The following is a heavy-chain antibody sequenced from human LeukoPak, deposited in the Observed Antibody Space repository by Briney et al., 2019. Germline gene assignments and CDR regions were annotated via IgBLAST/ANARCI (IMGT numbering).Heavy chain of an antibody. CDR1: GYTFTSYY. CDR2: INPSGGST. V-gene: IGHV1-46*01. J-gene: IGHJ6*03. CDR3: ARDLLLIAAAGPRYYYYYMDV. Sequence: ASVKVSCKASGYTFTSYYMHWVRQAPGQGLEWMGIINPSGGSTSYVQKFQGRVTMTRDMSTSTVYMELSSLRSEDTAVYYCARDLLLIAAAGPRYYYYYMDVWGKGTTVTVSS. D-gene: IGHD6-13*01.